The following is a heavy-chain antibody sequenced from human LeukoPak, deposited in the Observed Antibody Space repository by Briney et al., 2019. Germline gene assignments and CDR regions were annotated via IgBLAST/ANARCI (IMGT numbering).Heavy chain of an antibody. J-gene: IGHJ5*02. D-gene: IGHD6-13*01. CDR2: ISAYNGIT. CDR3: ARDSGSDSSNWYGKWLAP. V-gene: IGHV1-18*01. Sequence: ASVKVSCTASGYTFTSYYINWVRQAPGQGLEWMRWISAYNGITNYAQKLQDRVTMTTDTSTSTAYMELRSLTSDDTAVYYCARDSGSDSSNWYGKWLAPWGQGTLVTVSS. CDR1: GYTFTSYY.